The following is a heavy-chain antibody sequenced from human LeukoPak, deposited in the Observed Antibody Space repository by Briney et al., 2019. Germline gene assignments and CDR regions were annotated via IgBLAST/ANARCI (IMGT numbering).Heavy chain of an antibody. D-gene: IGHD6-19*01. V-gene: IGHV3-30*04. CDR2: ISYDGSNK. Sequence: PGRSLRLSCAASGFTFSSYAMHWVRQAPGKGLEWVAVISYDGSNKYYADSVKGRFTISRDNSKNMLYLQMNSLRAEDTAVYYCARDVIAVAKEFSVNYYYYYGMDVWGQGTTVTVSS. CDR1: GFTFSSYA. CDR3: ARDVIAVAKEFSVNYYYYYGMDV. J-gene: IGHJ6*02.